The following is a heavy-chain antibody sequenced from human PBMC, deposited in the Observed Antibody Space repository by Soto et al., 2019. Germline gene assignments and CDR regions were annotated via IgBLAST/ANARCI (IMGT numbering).Heavy chain of an antibody. Sequence: SVKVSCKASGVTFSRQDMRWVRQAPGQGLEWMGGIIPIFGTPQYAEKFQDRVTITADESTSTAYMELSSLTSEDTAVYYCAANEGRDGYSFDYWVQGTRVTVSS. V-gene: IGHV1-69*13. D-gene: IGHD5-12*01. J-gene: IGHJ4*02. CDR3: AANEGRDGYSFDY. CDR1: GVTFSRQD. CDR2: IIPIFGTP.